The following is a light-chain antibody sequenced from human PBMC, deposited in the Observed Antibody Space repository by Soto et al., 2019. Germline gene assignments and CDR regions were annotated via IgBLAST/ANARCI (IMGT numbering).Light chain of an antibody. J-gene: IGKJ3*01. CDR3: QQYSSYPPT. V-gene: IGKV1D-16*01. CDR2: AAS. Sequence: DIQMTQSPSSLSASVGDKITITCRASQVINDWVAWYQQKPEKAPKPLIYAASNLERGVPSGFSGSASGTDFTLTISSLQPEDFATYYCQQYSSYPPTFGPGTKVDIK. CDR1: QVINDW.